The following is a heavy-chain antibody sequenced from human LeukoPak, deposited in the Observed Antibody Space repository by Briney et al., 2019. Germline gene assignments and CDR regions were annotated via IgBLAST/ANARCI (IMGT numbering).Heavy chain of an antibody. CDR3: ARRDEYGDYPDY. V-gene: IGHV4-61*02. CDR1: GGSISSGSYY. Sequence: SETLSLTCTVSGGSISSGSYYWSWIRQPAGKGLEWIGRIYTSGSTNYNPSLKSRVTISVDTSKNQFSLKLSSVTAADTAVYYCARRDEYGDYPDYWGQGTLVTVSS. J-gene: IGHJ4*02. D-gene: IGHD4-17*01. CDR2: IYTSGST.